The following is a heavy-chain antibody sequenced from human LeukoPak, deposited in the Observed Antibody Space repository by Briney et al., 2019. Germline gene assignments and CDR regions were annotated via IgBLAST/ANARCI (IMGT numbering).Heavy chain of an antibody. D-gene: IGHD6-19*01. CDR1: GGSISSYY. V-gene: IGHV4-59*12. CDR2: IYYSGST. Sequence: SETLSLTCTVSGGSISSYYWSWIRQPPGKGLEWIGYIYYSGSTNYNPSLKSRVTISVDTSKNQFSLKLSSVTAADTAVYYCARAPGYSSGWRHIDYWGQGTLVTVSS. J-gene: IGHJ4*02. CDR3: ARAPGYSSGWRHIDY.